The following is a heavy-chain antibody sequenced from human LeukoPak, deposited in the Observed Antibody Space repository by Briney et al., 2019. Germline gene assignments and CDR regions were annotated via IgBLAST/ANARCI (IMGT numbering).Heavy chain of an antibody. CDR3: ARGGGCTSFSCDFDF. V-gene: IGHV4-59*01. J-gene: IGHJ4*02. CDR2: FCNSGSI. Sequence: SETLSLTCTVSGGSLTTYYWNWIRQSPGKGLEWIGYFCNSGSINYNPSLKSRVSISADTSKNQFSLKLTSMTAAYTAVYYCARGGGCTSFSCDFDFWGQGTLVTVSS. D-gene: IGHD2-2*01. CDR1: GGSLTTYY.